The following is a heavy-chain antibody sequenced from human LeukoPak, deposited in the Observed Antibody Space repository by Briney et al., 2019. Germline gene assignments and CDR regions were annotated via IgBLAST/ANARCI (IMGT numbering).Heavy chain of an antibody. D-gene: IGHD6-13*01. CDR3: AKGEQLVQFPFDY. CDR1: GFTFSSYA. CDR2: ISGSGGST. V-gene: IGHV3-23*01. J-gene: IGHJ4*02. Sequence: GGSPRLSCAASGFTFSSYAMSWVRQAPGKGLEWVSAISGSGGSTYYADSVKGRFTISRDNSEDTLYLQMNSLRAEDTAVYYCAKGEQLVQFPFDYWGQGTLVTVSS.